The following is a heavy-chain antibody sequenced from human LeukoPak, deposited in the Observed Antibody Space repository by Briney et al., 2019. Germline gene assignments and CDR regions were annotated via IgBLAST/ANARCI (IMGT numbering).Heavy chain of an antibody. D-gene: IGHD3-10*01. CDR2: INPNSGGT. J-gene: IGHJ5*02. Sequence: RASVKVSCKASGYTFTGYYMHWVRQAPGQGLEWMGWINPNSGGTNYAQKFQGRVTMTRDTSISTAYMELSRLRSDDTAVYYCARAYGSGSYHRDNWFGPWGQGTLVTVSS. CDR1: GYTFTGYY. V-gene: IGHV1-2*02. CDR3: ARAYGSGSYHRDNWFGP.